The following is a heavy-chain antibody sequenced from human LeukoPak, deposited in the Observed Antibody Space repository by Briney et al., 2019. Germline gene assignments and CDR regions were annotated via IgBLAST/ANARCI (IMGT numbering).Heavy chain of an antibody. CDR2: IYYSGST. CDR3: ARGSHNIAVAGTLYY. V-gene: IGHV4-61*01. CDR1: GGSYSSGSYY. J-gene: IGHJ4*02. D-gene: IGHD6-19*01. Sequence: SETLSLTCTVSGGSYSSGSYYWSWIRQPPGKGLEWIGYIYYSGSTNYNPSLKSRVTISVDTSKNQFSLKLSSVTAADTAVYYCARGSHNIAVAGTLYYWGQRTLVTVSS.